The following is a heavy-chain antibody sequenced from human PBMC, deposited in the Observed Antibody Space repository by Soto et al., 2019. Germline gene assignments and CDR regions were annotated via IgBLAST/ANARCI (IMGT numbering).Heavy chain of an antibody. V-gene: IGHV3-30-3*01. CDR3: ARSMTRDHYYGMDV. J-gene: IGHJ6*02. CDR2: ISYDGSNK. Sequence: QVQLVESGGGVVQPGRSLRLSCAASGFTFSSYAMHWVRQAPGKGLEWVAVISYDGSNKYYADSVKGRFTISRDNSKNTLYLQMNSLRAKDTAVYYCARSMTRDHYYGMDVWGQGTTVTVSS. CDR1: GFTFSSYA.